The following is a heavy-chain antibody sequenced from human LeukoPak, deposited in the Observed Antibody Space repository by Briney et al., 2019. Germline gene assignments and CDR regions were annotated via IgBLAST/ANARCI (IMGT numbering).Heavy chain of an antibody. CDR3: ARGGYYYDSSGYSHLPDY. CDR1: GGTFSSYA. CDR2: IIPIVGTT. D-gene: IGHD3-22*01. Sequence: SVKVSCEASGGTFSSYAFSWVRQAPGQGLEWMGGIIPIVGTTNYAQMFQGRVTITADESTSTAYMELSSLRSEDTAVYYCARGGYYYDSSGYSHLPDYWGQGTLVTVSA. J-gene: IGHJ4*02. V-gene: IGHV1-69*13.